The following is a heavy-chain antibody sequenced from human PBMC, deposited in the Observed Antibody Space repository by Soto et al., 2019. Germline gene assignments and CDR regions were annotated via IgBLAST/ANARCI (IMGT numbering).Heavy chain of an antibody. D-gene: IGHD3-22*01. CDR3: ARDVLGHDNYETIGYYFDH. CDR1: GYTFTCYY. CDR2: INPSGGST. J-gene: IGHJ4*02. Sequence: EASVKVSCKASGYTFTCYYMHWVRQAPGQGLEWMGIINPSGGSTSYAQKFQGRVTMTRDTSTSTVYMELRSLTSEDTAVYYCARDVLGHDNYETIGYYFDHWGQGTLVTVSS. V-gene: IGHV1-46*01.